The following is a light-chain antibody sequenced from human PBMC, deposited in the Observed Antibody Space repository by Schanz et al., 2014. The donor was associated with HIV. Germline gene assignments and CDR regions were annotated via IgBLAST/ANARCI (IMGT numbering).Light chain of an antibody. CDR1: SGDVGRYDY. CDR2: DVT. J-gene: IGLJ3*02. Sequence: QSVLTQPASVSGSLGQSITISCTGTSGDVGRYDYVSWYQQHPGQAPKLLIYDVTYRPSGISDRFSGSKSGYTASLTISGLQAEDEADYYCSSYAGNNNGVFGGGTKLTVL. V-gene: IGLV2-14*03. CDR3: SSYAGNNNGV.